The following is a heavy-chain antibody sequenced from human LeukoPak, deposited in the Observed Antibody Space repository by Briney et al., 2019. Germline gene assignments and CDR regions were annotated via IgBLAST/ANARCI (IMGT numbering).Heavy chain of an antibody. Sequence: GGSLRLSCAASGFTFSNYWMHWVRQAPGKGLVWVSRINSDGINTSYADSVKGRFTISRDNAKNTLYLQMNSLRAEDTAVYYCAKARSKTGDLWWDYFDYWGQGTLVTVSS. CDR1: GFTFSNYW. D-gene: IGHD7-27*01. V-gene: IGHV3-74*01. CDR3: AKARSKTGDLWWDYFDY. J-gene: IGHJ4*02. CDR2: INSDGINT.